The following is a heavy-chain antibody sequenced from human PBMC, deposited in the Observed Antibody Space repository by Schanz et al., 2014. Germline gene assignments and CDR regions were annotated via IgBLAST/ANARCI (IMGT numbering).Heavy chain of an antibody. CDR2: MYINSGST. Sequence: EMQLVESGGGLIQPGGSLRLSCAVSGFTVNTNYMSWVRQAPGKGLEWISSMYINSGSTQYADSVKGRFIISRDSSKNTLFIQMNSLRAEDTDVYFCARDGGRDGYNLAFDVWGQGTLVTVSS. J-gene: IGHJ3*01. V-gene: IGHV3-53*01. CDR1: GFTVNTNY. D-gene: IGHD5-12*01. CDR3: ARDGGRDGYNLAFDV.